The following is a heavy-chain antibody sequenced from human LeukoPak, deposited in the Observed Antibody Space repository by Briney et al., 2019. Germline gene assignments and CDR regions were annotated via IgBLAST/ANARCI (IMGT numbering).Heavy chain of an antibody. V-gene: IGHV4-30-4*08. Sequence: PSETLSLTCTVSGGSISSGDYYWSWIRQPPGEGLEWIGYIYYSGSTYYNPSLKSRVTISVDTSKNQFSLKLSSVTAADTAVYYCARGGTRDAFDIWGQGAMVTVSS. CDR2: IYYSGST. CDR3: ARGGTRDAFDI. D-gene: IGHD3-16*01. CDR1: GGSISSGDYY. J-gene: IGHJ3*02.